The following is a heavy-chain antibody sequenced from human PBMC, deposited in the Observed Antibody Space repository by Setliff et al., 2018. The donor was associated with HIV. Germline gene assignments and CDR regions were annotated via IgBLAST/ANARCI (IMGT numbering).Heavy chain of an antibody. Sequence: SETLSLTCSVSGGSVSSGSYYWGWIRQPPGKGLEWIGTLYFTGSTNYNPSLRSRVTISVDTSKNHFSLRLSSVTAADTAVYYCARGEFYCGTDCYWSSFDYWGQGILVTVSS. J-gene: IGHJ4*02. V-gene: IGHV4-39*07. CDR1: GGSVSSGSYY. CDR3: ARGEFYCGTDCYWSSFDY. D-gene: IGHD2-21*02. CDR2: LYFTGST.